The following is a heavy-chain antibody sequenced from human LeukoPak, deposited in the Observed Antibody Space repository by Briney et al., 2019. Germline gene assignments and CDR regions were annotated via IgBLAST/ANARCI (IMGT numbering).Heavy chain of an antibody. CDR2: ISAYNGNT. CDR1: GYTFTSYG. V-gene: IGHV1-18*01. CDR3: ASSSIAPHRGWFDP. Sequence: ASVKVSCKASGYTFTSYGISWVRQAPGQGLEWMGWISAYNGNTNYAQKLQGRVTMTTDTSTSTAYMELRSLRSDDTAVYCCASSSIAPHRGWFDPWGQGTLVTVSS. J-gene: IGHJ5*02. D-gene: IGHD6-6*01.